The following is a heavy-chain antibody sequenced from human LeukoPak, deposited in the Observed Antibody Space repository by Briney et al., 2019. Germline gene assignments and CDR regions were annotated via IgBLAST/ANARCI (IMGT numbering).Heavy chain of an antibody. D-gene: IGHD3-9*01. CDR3: AKRLVYDILTGYYNDY. V-gene: IGHV3-23*01. CDR2: LSGSGDNT. J-gene: IGHJ4*02. Sequence: GGSLRLSCAASGFSFVSCGMTWVRQAPGKGLEWVSALSGSGDNTYYADSVKGRFTISRDNSKNTLYLQMNSLRAEDTAVYYCAKRLVYDILTGYYNDYWGQGTLVTVSS. CDR1: GFSFVSCG.